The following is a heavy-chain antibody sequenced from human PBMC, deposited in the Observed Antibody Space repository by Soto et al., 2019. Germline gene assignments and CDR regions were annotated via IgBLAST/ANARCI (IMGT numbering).Heavy chain of an antibody. J-gene: IGHJ4*02. D-gene: IGHD4-17*01. V-gene: IGHV3-30-3*01. CDR1: GFTFSDYA. CDR2: ISYDGSNK. CDR3: AGSYGDSVY. Sequence: QVQLVESGGGVVQPGRSLRLSCAASGFTFSDYAMHWVRQAPGKGLEWVAVISYDGSNKYYADSMKGRFTSSRDSSKNTLSLQMNSLRVEDTAVYYCAGSYGDSVYWGQGTLVTVSS.